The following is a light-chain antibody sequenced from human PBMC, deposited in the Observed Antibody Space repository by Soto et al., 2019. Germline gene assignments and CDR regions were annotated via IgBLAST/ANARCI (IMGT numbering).Light chain of an antibody. Sequence: QSALTQPASVSGSPGQSITISCTGTRSDIGDSDYVSWYQQHPGKAPKLIIFEVIHRPSGVSNRFSGSKFGNTASLTVSGLQAEDEADYYCSSYAGSNNVVFGGGTKVTVL. CDR2: EVI. CDR3: SSYAGSNNVV. CDR1: RSDIGDSDY. J-gene: IGLJ2*01. V-gene: IGLV2-14*01.